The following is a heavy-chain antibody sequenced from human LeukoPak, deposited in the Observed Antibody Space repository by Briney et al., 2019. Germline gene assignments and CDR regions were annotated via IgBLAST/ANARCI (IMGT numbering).Heavy chain of an antibody. Sequence: GDSLKISCRGSGYIFTSYWIGWVRQMSGKGLEWMGIINPGDSDTRYSPSFQGQVTISADRSIRTAYLQWSSLKASDTAMYYCARHTVPGWGYYYGMDVWGQGTTVTVSS. D-gene: IGHD4-17*01. CDR3: ARHTVPGWGYYYGMDV. CDR2: INPGDSDT. J-gene: IGHJ6*02. CDR1: GYIFTSYW. V-gene: IGHV5-51*01.